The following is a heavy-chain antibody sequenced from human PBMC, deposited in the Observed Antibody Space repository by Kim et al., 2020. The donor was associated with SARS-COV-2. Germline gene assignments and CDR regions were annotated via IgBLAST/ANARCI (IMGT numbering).Heavy chain of an antibody. V-gene: IGHV1-18*01. J-gene: IGHJ5*02. Sequence: ASVKVSCKASGYTFTSYGISWVRQAPGQGLEWMGWISAYNGNTNYAQKLQGRVTMTTDTSTSTAYMELRSLRSDDTAVYYCASIVVVPAAIGRSYNWFDPWGQGTLVTVSS. CDR1: GYTFTSYG. D-gene: IGHD2-2*01. CDR3: ASIVVVPAAIGRSYNWFDP. CDR2: ISAYNGNT.